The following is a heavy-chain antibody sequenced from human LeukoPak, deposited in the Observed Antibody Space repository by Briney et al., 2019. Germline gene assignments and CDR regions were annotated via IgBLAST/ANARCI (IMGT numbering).Heavy chain of an antibody. CDR3: ARGRIAAYDAFDI. D-gene: IGHD6-25*01. CDR2: IRNEVISRIST. Sequence: GRSLRLSCGASGFTFSTLWTHWVRHVPGRGLVWVSRIRNEVISRISTSYADSVKGRFTISRDNAKHSLYLQMNSLGAEETAVYYCARGRIAAYDAFDIWGQGTMVTVSS. J-gene: IGHJ3*02. V-gene: IGHV3-74*01. CDR1: GFTFSTLW.